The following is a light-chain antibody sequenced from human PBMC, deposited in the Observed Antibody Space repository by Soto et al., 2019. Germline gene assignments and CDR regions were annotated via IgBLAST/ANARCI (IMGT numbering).Light chain of an antibody. CDR2: AAS. CDR3: QQANSFPLT. J-gene: IGKJ4*01. CDR1: QNISNY. V-gene: IGKV1-39*01. Sequence: DMQMTQSPSSLSASVGDRVSITCRSSQNISNYLHWYQQRPGKAPKLLIYAASNLRSGVPSRFSGSGSGTDFTLTISSLQSEDFATYYCQQANSFPLTFGGGTKVDIK.